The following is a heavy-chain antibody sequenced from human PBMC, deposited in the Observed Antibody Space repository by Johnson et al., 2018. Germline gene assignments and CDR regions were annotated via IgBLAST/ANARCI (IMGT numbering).Heavy chain of an antibody. Sequence: QVQLQESGPGLVKPSETLSLTCTVSGDSISNSYWSWIRQPPGKGLEWIAYTDYSGRADYHPSLKSRVTISVDTSKNQLSLKLSSVTAADTAVYYCATVGGATSIDYWGQGTLVTVSS. CDR1: GDSISNSY. D-gene: IGHD3-16*01. J-gene: IGHJ4*02. CDR2: TDYSGRA. CDR3: ATVGGATSIDY. V-gene: IGHV4-59*01.